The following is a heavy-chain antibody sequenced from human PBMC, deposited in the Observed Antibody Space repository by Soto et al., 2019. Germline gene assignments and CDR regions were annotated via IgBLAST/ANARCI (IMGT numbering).Heavy chain of an antibody. CDR2: IYPEDSDS. CDR1: GYSFTTYW. D-gene: IGHD3-16*02. CDR3: ARRCSYGFFDF. V-gene: IGHV5-51*01. Sequence: GESLKISCKASGYSFTTYWIGWVRQMPGKGLEWMGIIYPEDSDSRYSPSFQGQVTFSADTSINTAYLQWSSLKASDTATYYCARRCSYGFFDFWGQGTLVTVSS. J-gene: IGHJ4*02.